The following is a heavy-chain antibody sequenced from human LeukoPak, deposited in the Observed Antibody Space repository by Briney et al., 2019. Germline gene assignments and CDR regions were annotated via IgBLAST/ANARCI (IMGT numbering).Heavy chain of an antibody. V-gene: IGHV3-23*01. J-gene: IGHJ4*01. Sequence: PGGSLRLSCAASGFTFSSYAMSWVRQAPGKGLEWVSAISGSGGSTYYADSVKGRFTISRDNAKNTLYLQMNSLRAEDTAVYYCXRXXRXXXYSSSXAXXYWGXXXXVT. CDR1: GFTFSSYA. CDR2: ISGSGGST. D-gene: IGHD6-13*01. CDR3: XRXXRXXXYSSSXAXXY.